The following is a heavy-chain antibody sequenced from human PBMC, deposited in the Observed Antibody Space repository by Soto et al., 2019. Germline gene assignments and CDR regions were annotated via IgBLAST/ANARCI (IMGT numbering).Heavy chain of an antibody. V-gene: IGHV5-51*01. J-gene: IGHJ6*02. CDR1: GDSFTSYW. CDR2: IYPGDSDT. CDR3: ARHPNYYGSGSIDYYYYGMDV. D-gene: IGHD3-10*01. Sequence: GESLKISCKGSGDSFTSYWIGWVRQITGKGLEWMGIIYPGDSDTRYSPSFQGQVTISADKSISTAYLQWSSLKASDTAMYYCARHPNYYGSGSIDYYYYGMDVWGQGTTVTVSS.